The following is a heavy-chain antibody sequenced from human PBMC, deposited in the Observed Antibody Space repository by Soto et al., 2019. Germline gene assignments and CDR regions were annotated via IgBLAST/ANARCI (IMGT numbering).Heavy chain of an antibody. CDR3: ARDEGWDIVLSPGAYGMDV. CDR1: GGTFSSYA. J-gene: IGHJ6*02. D-gene: IGHD2-8*01. V-gene: IGHV1-69*13. Sequence: ASVKVSCKASGGTFSSYAISWVRQAPGQGXEWMGGIIPIFGTANYAQKFQGRVTITADESTSTAYMELSSLRSEDTAVYYCARDEGWDIVLSPGAYGMDVWGQGTTVTVSS. CDR2: IIPIFGTA.